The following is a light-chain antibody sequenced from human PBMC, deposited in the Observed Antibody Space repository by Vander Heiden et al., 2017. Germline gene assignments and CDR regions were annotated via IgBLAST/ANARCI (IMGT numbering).Light chain of an antibody. Sequence: QYTLTAPGSVSVSPAVSINISYNRNSSDVGSYHLVSWYQQHPGKAPKLMIYEVSKRPSGVSIHFSGSKSGNTASLTITGLQAEDEADYYCCSYAVSVVFGGGTKLTVL. J-gene: IGLJ2*01. CDR3: CSYAVSVV. CDR2: EVS. V-gene: IGLV2-23*02. CDR1: SSDVGSYHL.